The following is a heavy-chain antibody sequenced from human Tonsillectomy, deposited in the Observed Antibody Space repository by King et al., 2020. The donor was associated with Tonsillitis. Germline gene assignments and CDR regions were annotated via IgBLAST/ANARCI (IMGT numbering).Heavy chain of an antibody. Sequence: VQLVESGGGLVKPGESLRLSCTASGFTFSSYDMTWVRQATGKGLEWVSRINSSDTATFYADSVKGRFTISRDNSKNTLYLQMNSLRAEDTAIYYCARYHKSGDGFFFLDYWGRGTPVTVSS. V-gene: IGHV3-23*03. J-gene: IGHJ4*02. CDR2: INSSDTAT. CDR3: ARYHKSGDGFFFLDY. D-gene: IGHD5-24*01. CDR1: GFTFSSYD.